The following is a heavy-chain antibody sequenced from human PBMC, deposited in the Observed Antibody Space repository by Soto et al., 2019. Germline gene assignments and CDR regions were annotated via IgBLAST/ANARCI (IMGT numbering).Heavy chain of an antibody. V-gene: IGHV3-33*01. Sequence: GGSLRLSCAASGFIFNTYAMHWARQAPGKGLEWVAVIWYDGNNKYYADSVKGRFTISRDNSKNTLYLQMNSLRAEDTAVYYCVRASLLPMVLGGYWGQGTLVTVSS. J-gene: IGHJ4*02. D-gene: IGHD3-10*01. CDR3: VRASLLPMVLGGY. CDR2: IWYDGNNK. CDR1: GFIFNTYA.